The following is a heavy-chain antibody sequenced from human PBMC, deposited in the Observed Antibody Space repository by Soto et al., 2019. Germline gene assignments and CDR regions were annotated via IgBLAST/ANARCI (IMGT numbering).Heavy chain of an antibody. V-gene: IGHV1-69*06. CDR3: ARGGLAVRGSTDYYYGMEV. Sequence: SVKVSCKASGGTFSSYAISWVRQAPGQGLEWMGGIIPIFGTANYAQKFQGRVTITADKSTSTAYMELSSLRSEDTAVYYCARGGLAVRGSTDYYYGMEVWGQGTTVNVSS. J-gene: IGHJ6*02. CDR2: IIPIFGTA. D-gene: IGHD3-10*01. CDR1: GGTFSSYA.